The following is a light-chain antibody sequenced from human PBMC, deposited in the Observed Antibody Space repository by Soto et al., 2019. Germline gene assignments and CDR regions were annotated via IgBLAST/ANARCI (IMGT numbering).Light chain of an antibody. J-gene: IGKJ4*01. Sequence: EIVMTQSPATLSVSPGEWATLSCRASQSVRSNLAWYQQKPGQAPRLLIYGASSRATGIPDRFSGSGSGTDFTLTIRRLEPEDFAVYYCQQFATSPLTFGGGTKVDIK. CDR1: QSVRSN. V-gene: IGKV3-20*01. CDR3: QQFATSPLT. CDR2: GAS.